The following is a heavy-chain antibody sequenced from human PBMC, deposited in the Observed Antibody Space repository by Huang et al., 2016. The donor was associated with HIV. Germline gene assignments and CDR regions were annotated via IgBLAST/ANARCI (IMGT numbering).Heavy chain of an antibody. CDR2: TYYISHSGAT. CDR1: GGSLTSYY. V-gene: IGHV4-59*01. D-gene: IGHD3-22*01. Sequence: QVQLQESGPGLVKPSETLSLTCTVSGGSLTSYYWSWIRQPPERGLEWIGYTYYISHSGATIYSPSLKSRVTFAVDTSKNQFSLRLSSVTAADTAVYYCASGNYYDRRGDHPAFDSWGQGILVTVSS. CDR3: ASGNYYDRRGDHPAFDS. J-gene: IGHJ4*02.